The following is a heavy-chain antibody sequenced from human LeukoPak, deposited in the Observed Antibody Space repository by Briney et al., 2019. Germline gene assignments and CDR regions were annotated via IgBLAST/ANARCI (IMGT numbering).Heavy chain of an antibody. CDR2: VSGSGGST. D-gene: IGHD3-10*01. V-gene: IGHV3-23*01. CDR1: GFTFSSYG. CDR3: ARALPPHYYGSGSYYEDTRHLNYYMDV. J-gene: IGHJ6*03. Sequence: SGGSLRLSCATSGFTFSSYGMSWVRQAPGKGLEWVSAVSGSGGSTYYADSVKGRFTISRDNSKSTLYLQMNGLRAEDTAVYYCARALPPHYYGSGSYYEDTRHLNYYMDVWGKGTTVTISS.